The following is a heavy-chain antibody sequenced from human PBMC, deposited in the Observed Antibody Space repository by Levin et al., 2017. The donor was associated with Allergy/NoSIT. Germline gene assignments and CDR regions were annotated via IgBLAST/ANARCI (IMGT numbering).Heavy chain of an antibody. CDR3: VRPGELTIFAFAI. J-gene: IGHJ3*02. CDR2: IYPDDSDV. D-gene: IGHD4/OR15-4a*01. V-gene: IGHV5-51*01. CDR1: GYSFANYW. Sequence: GESLKISCQGSGYSFANYWIGWVRQMPGKGLEWMGIIYPDDSDVTYSPSFQGQVTMSVDKSLSTAYLHWSSLKSSDTAMYFCVRPGELTIFAFAIWGQGTMVTVSS.